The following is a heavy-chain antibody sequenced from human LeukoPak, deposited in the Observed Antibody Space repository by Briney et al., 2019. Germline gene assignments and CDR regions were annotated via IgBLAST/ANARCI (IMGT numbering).Heavy chain of an antibody. CDR1: GFTFSSYS. Sequence: GGSLRLSCAASGFTFSSYSMNWVRQAPGKGLEWVSSISSSSSYIYYADSVKGRFTTSRDSAKNSLYLQMNSLRAEDTAVYYCARDLYYDSSGYCYWGQGTLVTVSS. CDR2: ISSSSSYI. D-gene: IGHD3-22*01. CDR3: ARDLYYDSSGYCY. J-gene: IGHJ4*02. V-gene: IGHV3-21*01.